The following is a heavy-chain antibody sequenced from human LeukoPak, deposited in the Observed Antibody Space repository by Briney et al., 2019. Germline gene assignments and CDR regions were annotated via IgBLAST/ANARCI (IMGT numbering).Heavy chain of an antibody. CDR3: ARVRCSSISWPIDY. CDR1: GGSLSSGDYY. Sequence: PSQTLSLTCTVSGGSLSSGDYYWSWIRQPPGKGLEWIGYSYYSGSTYYNPSLKSRVIISIDTSKNQFSLKLSSVTAADTAVYYCARVRCSSISWPIDYWGEGTQVTVSS. V-gene: IGHV4-30-4*08. D-gene: IGHD2-2*01. CDR2: SYYSGST. J-gene: IGHJ4*02.